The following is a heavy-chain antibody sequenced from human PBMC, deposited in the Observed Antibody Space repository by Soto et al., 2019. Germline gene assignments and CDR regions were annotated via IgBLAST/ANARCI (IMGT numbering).Heavy chain of an antibody. CDR1: GYTFTSYD. J-gene: IGHJ3*02. D-gene: IGHD2-15*01. CDR2: INANNGNT. V-gene: IGHV1-8*01. Sequence: VASVKVSCKASGYTFTSYDINWVLQATGQGLEWMGWINANNGNTGYAQKFQGRVTMTTDTSTSTAYMELRSLRSDDTAVYYCARDEKYCSGGSCSTGSSAFDIWGQGTMVT. CDR3: ARDEKYCSGGSCSTGSSAFDI.